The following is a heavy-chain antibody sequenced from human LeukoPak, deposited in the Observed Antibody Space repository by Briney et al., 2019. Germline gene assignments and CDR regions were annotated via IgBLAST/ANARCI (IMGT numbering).Heavy chain of an antibody. D-gene: IGHD6-19*01. V-gene: IGHV7-4-1*02. CDR3: ARGVIAVASSALY. CDR1: GYTFTSYG. J-gene: IGHJ4*02. Sequence: ASVGVSCKASGYTFTSYGISWVRQAPGQGLEWMGWINTNTGNPTYAQGFTGRFVFSLDTSVSTAYLQISSLKAEDTAVYYCARGVIAVASSALYWGQGTLVTVSS. CDR2: INTNTGNP.